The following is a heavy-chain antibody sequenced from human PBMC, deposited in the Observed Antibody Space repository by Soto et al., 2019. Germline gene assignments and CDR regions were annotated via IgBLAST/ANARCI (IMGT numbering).Heavy chain of an antibody. Sequence: PSETLSLTCTVSGGSISSYYWSWIRQPPGKGLEWIGYIYYSGSTNYNPSLKSRVTISVDTSKNQFSLKLSSVTAADTAVYYCARAIIPFDSSGYWEDYYYGMDVWGQGTTVT. CDR3: ARAIIPFDSSGYWEDYYYGMDV. J-gene: IGHJ6*02. CDR1: GGSISSYY. V-gene: IGHV4-59*01. D-gene: IGHD3-22*01. CDR2: IYYSGST.